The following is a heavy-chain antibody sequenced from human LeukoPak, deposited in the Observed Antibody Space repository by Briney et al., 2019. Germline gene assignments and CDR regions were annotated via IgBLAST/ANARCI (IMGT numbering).Heavy chain of an antibody. V-gene: IGHV3-48*03. CDR2: ISNSGATI. J-gene: IGHJ4*02. Sequence: PGGSLRLSCAAAGFTFSYYEMNWDRQAPGKGLEWVSYISNSGATIYYADSVKGRFTISRDNAKSSLFLQMNSLRAEDTGVYYCARATFSSSGHSYWGQGTLVTVSS. D-gene: IGHD6-13*01. CDR1: GFTFSYYE. CDR3: ARATFSSSGHSY.